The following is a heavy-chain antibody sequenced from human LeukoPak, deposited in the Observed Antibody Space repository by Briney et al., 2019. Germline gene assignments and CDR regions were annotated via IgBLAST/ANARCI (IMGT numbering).Heavy chain of an antibody. D-gene: IGHD3-10*01. CDR3: AKGYDSGSFSELDY. V-gene: IGHV3-23*01. CDR2: ISYSGDST. CDR1: GFTFSSCA. J-gene: IGHJ4*02. Sequence: GGSLRLSCAASGFTFSSCAMSWVRQAPGKGLEWFSDISYSGDSTYYPDSVKRLFTISRDNYKNTLYLQMNSLRAEDTGVYYCAKGYDSGSFSELDYWGQGTLVTVSS.